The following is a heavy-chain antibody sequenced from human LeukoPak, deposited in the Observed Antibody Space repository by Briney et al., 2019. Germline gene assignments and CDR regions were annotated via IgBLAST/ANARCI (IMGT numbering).Heavy chain of an antibody. V-gene: IGHV3-74*01. D-gene: IGHD1-26*01. Sequence: PGGSLRLSCADSGFTFSSHWMHWVRQAPGKGLVWVSRIKYDASSTSYADSAKGRFTISRDNAKNTLYLQMNSLRAEDTAVYYCARGATYAYYQDYWGQGTLVTVSS. CDR1: GFTFSSHW. CDR3: ARGATYAYYQDY. J-gene: IGHJ4*02. CDR2: IKYDASST.